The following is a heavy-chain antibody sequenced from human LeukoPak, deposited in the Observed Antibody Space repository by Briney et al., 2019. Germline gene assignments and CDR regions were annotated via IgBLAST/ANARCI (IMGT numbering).Heavy chain of an antibody. Sequence: GGSLRLSCAASGFTFSSYSMTWVRQAPGKGLEWVSSISSSSSYIYYTDSVKGRFTISRDNAKNSLYLQMNSLRAEDTAVYYCARDSNDHHAFDIWGQGTMVTVSS. V-gene: IGHV3-21*01. J-gene: IGHJ3*02. CDR2: ISSSSSYI. D-gene: IGHD1-1*01. CDR1: GFTFSSYS. CDR3: ARDSNDHHAFDI.